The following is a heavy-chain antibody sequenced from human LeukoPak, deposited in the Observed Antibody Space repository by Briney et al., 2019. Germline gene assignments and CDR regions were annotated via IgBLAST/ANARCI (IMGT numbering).Heavy chain of an antibody. CDR3: ASFSSWYGNFDY. CDR2: IYYSGST. J-gene: IGHJ4*02. V-gene: IGHV4-59*01. CDR1: GGSISSYY. D-gene: IGHD6-13*01. Sequence: SETLSLTCTVSGGSISSYYWSWIRQPPGKGLEWIGYIYYSGSTNYNPSLKSRVTISVDTSKNQFSLKLSSVTAADTAVYYCASFSSWYGNFDYWGQGTLVTVSS.